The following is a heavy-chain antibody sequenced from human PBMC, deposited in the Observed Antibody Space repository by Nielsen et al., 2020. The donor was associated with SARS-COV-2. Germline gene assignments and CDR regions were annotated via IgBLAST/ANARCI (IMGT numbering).Heavy chain of an antibody. D-gene: IGHD2-21*02. Sequence: GESLKISCAASGFTFSSYGMHWVRQAPGKGLEWVAVISYDGSNKYYADSVKGRFTISRDNSKNTLYLQMNSLRAEDTAVYYCANWGRGGDCYSSSSPCYYWGQGTLVTVSS. CDR3: ANWGRGGDCYSSSSPCYY. CDR1: GFTFSSYG. V-gene: IGHV3-30*18. J-gene: IGHJ4*02. CDR2: ISYDGSNK.